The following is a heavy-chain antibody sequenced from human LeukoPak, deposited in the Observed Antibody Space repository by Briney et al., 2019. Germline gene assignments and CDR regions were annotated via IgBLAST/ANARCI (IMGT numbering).Heavy chain of an antibody. J-gene: IGHJ3*02. Sequence: GASVKVSCKASGGTFSCYAISWVRQAPGQGLEWMGRIIPILGIANYAQKFQGRVTITADKSTSTAYMELSSLRSEDTAVYYCAEAGDYYDSSGYSEAFDIWGQGTMVTVSS. V-gene: IGHV1-69*04. CDR1: GGTFSCYA. CDR2: IIPILGIA. D-gene: IGHD3-22*01. CDR3: AEAGDYYDSSGYSEAFDI.